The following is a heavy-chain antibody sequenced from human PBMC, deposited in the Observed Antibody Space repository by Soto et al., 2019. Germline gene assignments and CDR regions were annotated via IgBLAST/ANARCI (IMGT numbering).Heavy chain of an antibody. CDR2: IIPIFGTA. V-gene: IGHV1-69*13. CDR3: ARSSCTNGVCYTHFDY. CDR1: GGTFRRYA. D-gene: IGHD2-8*01. J-gene: IGHJ4*02. Sequence: SLKVSCQASGGTFRRYAISWVRQAPVQGLEWMGGIIPIFGTANYAQKFQGRVTITADESTSTAYMELSSLRSEDTAVYYCARSSCTNGVCYTHFDYWGQGTLVTVSS.